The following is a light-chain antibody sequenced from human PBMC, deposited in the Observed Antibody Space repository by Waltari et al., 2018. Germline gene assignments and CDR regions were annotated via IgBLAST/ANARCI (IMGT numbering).Light chain of an antibody. CDR1: NSDIGKYKY. CDR3: CSYAGRYTMI. CDR2: SVT. Sequence: QSALTQPRPVSGSPGQTVTISCTGTNSDIGKYKYVSCFQLHQGKAPKLIIYSVTDRPSGVPHRFSGSKSGSTASLTISGLQPEDEGDYFCCSYAGRYTMIFGGGTRLTVL. J-gene: IGLJ2*01. V-gene: IGLV2-11*01.